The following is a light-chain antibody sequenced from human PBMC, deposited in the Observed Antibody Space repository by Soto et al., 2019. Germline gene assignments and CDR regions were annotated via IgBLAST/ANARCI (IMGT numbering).Light chain of an antibody. V-gene: IGLV1-40*01. CDR2: GNS. CDR1: SSNIGAGYD. CDR3: QSYDSSLSGSRV. J-gene: IGLJ1*01. Sequence: QSVLTQPPSVSGAPGQRVTISCTGSSSNIGAGYDVHWYQQLPGTAPKLLIYGNSNRPSGVPDRFSGSKSGTSASLAITLLQVEDEADYYCQSYDSSLSGSRVFGTGTKVTVL.